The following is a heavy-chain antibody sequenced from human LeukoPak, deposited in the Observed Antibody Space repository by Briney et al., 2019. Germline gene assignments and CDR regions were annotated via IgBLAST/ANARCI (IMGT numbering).Heavy chain of an antibody. CDR1: GYTFTSHF. Sequence: ASVKVSCKASGYTFTSHFMHWVRQAPGQGLEWMGIINPRGGSTSYTQKFQGRVTMTRDTSTSTAYMELRSLRSDDTAVYYCARDLTYYYGSGSYYFGYWGQGTLVTVSS. CDR2: INPRGGST. J-gene: IGHJ4*02. D-gene: IGHD3-10*01. V-gene: IGHV1-46*01. CDR3: ARDLTYYYGSGSYYFGY.